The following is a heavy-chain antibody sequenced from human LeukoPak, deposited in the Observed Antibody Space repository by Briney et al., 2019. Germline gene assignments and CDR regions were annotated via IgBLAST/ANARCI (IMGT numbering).Heavy chain of an antibody. J-gene: IGHJ5*02. Sequence: SETLSLTCAVSGGSISSYYWSWIRQPPGKGLEWTGYIYISESPNYNPSLKSRVTMSVDTSKNQFSLKLRSVTAADTAVYYCARGSMAWFDPWGQGTLVTVSS. V-gene: IGHV4-4*09. CDR1: GGSISSYY. CDR3: ARGSMAWFDP. D-gene: IGHD5-24*01. CDR2: IYISESP.